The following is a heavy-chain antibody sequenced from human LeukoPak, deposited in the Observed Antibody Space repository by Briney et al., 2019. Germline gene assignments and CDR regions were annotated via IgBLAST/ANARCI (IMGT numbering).Heavy chain of an antibody. CDR3: TRAVPHTDY. V-gene: IGHV3-49*04. CDR1: GFTFGDFT. Sequence: GGSPRLSCTASGFTFGDFTLGWVRQAPGKGLEWLGFIRGKVYGGTTEYAASVKGRFTFSRDDSKSIAYLQMNSLKTEDTAVYYCTRAVPHTDYWGQGTVVTVSS. CDR2: IRGKVYGGTT. D-gene: IGHD6-19*01. J-gene: IGHJ4*02.